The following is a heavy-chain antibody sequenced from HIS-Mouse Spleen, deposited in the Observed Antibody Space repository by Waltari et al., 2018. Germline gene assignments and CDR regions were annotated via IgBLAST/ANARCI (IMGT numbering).Heavy chain of an antibody. Sequence: QVTLRESGPALVKPTQTLTLTCTFSGFSLSTSGMCVSWIRQPPGKALEWLARIDWDDDKYYSTSLKTRLTISRETSKNQVVLTMPNMDPLDTATYYCARIAEGYTSGWYAFDYWGQGTLVTVSS. CDR3: ARIAEGYTSGWYAFDY. V-gene: IGHV2-70*15. CDR2: IDWDDDK. D-gene: IGHD6-19*01. CDR1: GFSLSTSGMC. J-gene: IGHJ4*02.